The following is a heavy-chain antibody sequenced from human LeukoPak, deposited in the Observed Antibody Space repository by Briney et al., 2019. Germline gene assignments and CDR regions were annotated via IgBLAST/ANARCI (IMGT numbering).Heavy chain of an antibody. V-gene: IGHV1-18*01. CDR3: ARHYDILTGYPGDY. J-gene: IGHJ4*02. CDR2: ISAYNGNT. CDR1: GYTFTSYG. D-gene: IGHD3-9*01. Sequence: HRASVKVSCKASGYTFTSYGISWVRQAPGQGLEWMGWISAYNGNTNNAQKLQGRVTMTTDTSTSTAYMELRSLRSDDTAVYYCARHYDILTGYPGDYWGQGTLVTVSS.